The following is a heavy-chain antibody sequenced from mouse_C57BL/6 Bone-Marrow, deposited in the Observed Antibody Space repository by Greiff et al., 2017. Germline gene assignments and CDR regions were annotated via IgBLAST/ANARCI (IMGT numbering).Heavy chain of an antibody. CDR1: GYTFTSYW. V-gene: IGHV1-7*01. D-gene: IGHD2-2*01. CDR3: ARIGGYRYYYAMEY. J-gene: IGHJ4*01. Sequence: VQLQQSGAELAKPGASVKLSCKASGYTFTSYWMHWVQQRPGQGLEWIGYINPSSGSTKYTQKFKDKATLTADQSSSTAYMQLSSLTYEDAEVYYCARIGGYRYYYAMEYWGRGTSVSVSA. CDR2: INPSSGST.